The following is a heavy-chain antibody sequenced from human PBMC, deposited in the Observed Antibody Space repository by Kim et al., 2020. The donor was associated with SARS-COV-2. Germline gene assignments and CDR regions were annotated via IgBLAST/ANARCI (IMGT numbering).Heavy chain of an antibody. CDR3: ARDTAPYSSGWLPGDGNWFDP. D-gene: IGHD6-19*01. CDR1: GGSISSSNW. CDR2: IYHSGST. V-gene: IGHV4-4*02. J-gene: IGHJ5*02. Sequence: SETLSLTCAVSGGSISSSNWWSWVRQPPGKGLEWIGEIYHSGSTNYNPSLKSRVTISVDKSKNQFSLKLSSVTAADTAVYYCARDTAPYSSGWLPGDGNWFDPWGQGTLVTVSS.